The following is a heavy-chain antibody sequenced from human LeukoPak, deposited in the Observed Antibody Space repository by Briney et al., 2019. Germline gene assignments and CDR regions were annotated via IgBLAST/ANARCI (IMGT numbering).Heavy chain of an antibody. Sequence: TSQTLSLTCAVPGGSISSGGYSWSWLRQPPGKGLEWIGYIYHSGSTYYNPSLKSRVTISVDRSKNQFSLKLSSVTAADTAVYYCASLNLYYYGMDVWGQGTTVTVSS. J-gene: IGHJ6*02. V-gene: IGHV4-30-2*01. CDR3: ASLNLYYYGMDV. CDR1: GGSISSGGYS. CDR2: IYHSGST.